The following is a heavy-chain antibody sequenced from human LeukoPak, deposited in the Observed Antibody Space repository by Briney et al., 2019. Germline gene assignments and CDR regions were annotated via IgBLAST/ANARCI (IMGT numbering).Heavy chain of an antibody. CDR3: ARGEQLARSAWFDP. J-gene: IGHJ5*02. D-gene: IGHD6-6*01. CDR2: ISGYNGNT. Sequence: ASVKVSCKASGYTFTSYGISWVRQAPGKGLEWMGWISGYNGNTNYAQKLQGRVTMTTDTSTSTVYMELRSLRSDDTAVYYCARGEQLARSAWFDPWGQGTLVTVSS. V-gene: IGHV1-18*01. CDR1: GYTFTSYG.